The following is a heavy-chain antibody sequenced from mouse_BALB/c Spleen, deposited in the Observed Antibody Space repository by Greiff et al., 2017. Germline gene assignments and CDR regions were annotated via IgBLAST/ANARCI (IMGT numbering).Heavy chain of an antibody. CDR2: ILPGSGST. CDR3: ARSATMITTAFAY. D-gene: IGHD2-4*01. Sequence: VQLQESGAELMKPGASVKISCKATGYTFSSYWIEWVKQRPGHGLEWIGEILPGSGSTNYNEKFKGKATFTADTSSNTAYMQLSSLTSEDSAVYYCARSATMITTAFAYWGQGTLVTVSA. V-gene: IGHV1-9*01. J-gene: IGHJ3*01. CDR1: GYTFSSYW.